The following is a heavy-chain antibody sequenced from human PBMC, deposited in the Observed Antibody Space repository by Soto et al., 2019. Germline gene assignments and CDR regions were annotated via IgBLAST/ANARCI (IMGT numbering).Heavy chain of an antibody. CDR2: ISSSSSTI. V-gene: IGHV3-48*01. CDR1: RFSFSSYS. D-gene: IGHD2-8*01. CDR3: ARGHIVLMLYATDAFDI. J-gene: IGHJ3*02. Sequence: EVQMVESGGGLVQPGGCLRLSCAASRFSFSSYSMNWVRQAPGKGLEWVSYISSSSSTIYYADSVKGRFTISRDNAKNSLYLQMNSLRAEDTAVYYCARGHIVLMLYATDAFDIWGQGTMVTVSS.